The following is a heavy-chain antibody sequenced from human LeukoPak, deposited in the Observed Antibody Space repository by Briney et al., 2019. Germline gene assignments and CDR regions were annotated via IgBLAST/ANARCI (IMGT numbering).Heavy chain of an antibody. CDR1: GFTFSSYS. D-gene: IGHD3-22*01. Sequence: GGSLRLSCAASGFTFSSYSMNCVRQAPGKGLEWVSYISSSSSTIYYADSVKGRFTISRDNSKNTLYLQMNSLRAEDTAVYYCAKADPSQGYYDSSGYYYDFDYWGQGTLVTVSS. CDR2: ISSSSSTI. J-gene: IGHJ4*02. CDR3: AKADPSQGYYDSSGYYYDFDY. V-gene: IGHV3-48*01.